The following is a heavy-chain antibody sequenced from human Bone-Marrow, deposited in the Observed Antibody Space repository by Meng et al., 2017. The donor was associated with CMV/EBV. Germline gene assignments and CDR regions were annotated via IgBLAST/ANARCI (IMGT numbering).Heavy chain of an antibody. CDR2: ISHDGTIK. Sequence: LACAASGRTFSRDSVHWVRQAPGKGLDWVSVISHDGTIKYYAESVTGRFTISRDNSKNTLYLQMNSLRIEDTALYYCAGGTSARFDYWGQGILVTVSS. CDR1: GRTFSRDS. V-gene: IGHV3-30-3*01. D-gene: IGHD1-14*01. J-gene: IGHJ4*02. CDR3: AGGTSARFDY.